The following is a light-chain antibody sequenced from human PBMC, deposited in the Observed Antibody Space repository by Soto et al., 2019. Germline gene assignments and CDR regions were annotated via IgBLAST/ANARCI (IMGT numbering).Light chain of an antibody. CDR2: GAS. Sequence: EIVLTQSPGTLSLSPGERATLSCRASQSVSSSYLAWYQQKPGQAPRLLIYGASSRATGIPDRFSGSGSGTDFTLTISRLAPEDFAVYSGQQYGSSPRTFGQGTKVDI. V-gene: IGKV3-20*01. J-gene: IGKJ1*01. CDR3: QQYGSSPRT. CDR1: QSVSSSY.